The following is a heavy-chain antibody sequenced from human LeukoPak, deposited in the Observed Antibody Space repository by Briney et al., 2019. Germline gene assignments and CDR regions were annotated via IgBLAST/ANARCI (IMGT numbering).Heavy chain of an antibody. V-gene: IGHV3-74*01. CDR3: AKDWFATTYY. CDR1: GFTFCGCW. Sequence: GGSLRLSCAASGFTFCGCWMHWVRQDPGEGRVCVARINTYATRTSYADSVKCRFTISRDNAKNTLYLQMSSLRVEDTAVYYCAKDWFATTYYWGQGILVTVSS. J-gene: IGHJ4*02. D-gene: IGHD1-1*01. CDR2: INTYATRT.